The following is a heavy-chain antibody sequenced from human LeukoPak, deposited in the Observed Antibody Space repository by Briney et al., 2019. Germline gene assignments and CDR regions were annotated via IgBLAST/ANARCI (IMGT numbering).Heavy chain of an antibody. D-gene: IGHD2-21*02. Sequence: PGESLKISCKGSGYSFTSYWIGWVRPMPGKGLEWMGIIYPGDSDTRYSPSFQGQVTISADKSISTAYLQWSSLKASDTAMYYCARRPHYCGGDCYSELDYWGQGTLVTVSS. V-gene: IGHV5-51*01. J-gene: IGHJ4*02. CDR1: GYSFTSYW. CDR2: IYPGDSDT. CDR3: ARRPHYCGGDCYSELDY.